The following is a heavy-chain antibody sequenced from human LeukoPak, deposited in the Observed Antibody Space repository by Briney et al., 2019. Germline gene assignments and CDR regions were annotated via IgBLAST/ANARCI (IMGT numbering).Heavy chain of an antibody. V-gene: IGHV3-15*01. CDR1: GFTFSNAW. CDR2: IKSKTDGGTT. D-gene: IGHD3-22*01. CDR3: TTGDETSAYRYLDY. J-gene: IGHJ4*02. Sequence: GGSLRLSCAASGFTFSNAWMSWVRQAPGKGLEWVGRIKSKTDGGTTDYAAPVKGRFTISRDDSKNTLYLQMNSLKTEDTAVYYCTTGDETSAYRYLDYWGQGTLVTVSS.